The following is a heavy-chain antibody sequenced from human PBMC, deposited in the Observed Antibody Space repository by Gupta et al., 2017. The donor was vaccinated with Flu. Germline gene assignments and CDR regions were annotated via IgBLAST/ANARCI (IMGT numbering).Heavy chain of an antibody. D-gene: IGHD2-2*01. V-gene: IGHV3-21*01. CDR2: ISSSSDYI. CDR1: GFNLSFYN. CDR3: ARRFCSDATCYFAFDL. Sequence: EVQLVESGGGLVKPGGALRLSCAAAGFNLSFYNMNWVRQAPGKGLEWVSSISSSSDYIHYADSVKGRFTISRDNARKSVHLQMNSLRAEDTAVYYCARRFCSDATCYFAFDLWGQGTMVTVSS. J-gene: IGHJ3*01.